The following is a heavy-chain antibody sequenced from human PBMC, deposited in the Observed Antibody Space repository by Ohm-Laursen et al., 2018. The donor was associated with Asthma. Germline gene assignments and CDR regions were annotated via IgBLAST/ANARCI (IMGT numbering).Heavy chain of an antibody. D-gene: IGHD5-12*01. CDR3: ARVGFFETSAYFETFDP. Sequence: SETLSLTCSVSGGSISSFNWSWIRQPPGKGLEWIGYVFDSGSTHYNPSLKSRVTISVDTSKKQFYLKLSSVTAADTVVYYCARVGFFETSAYFETFDPWGQGTLVTVSS. CDR1: GGSISSFN. J-gene: IGHJ5*02. CDR2: VFDSGST. V-gene: IGHV4-59*01.